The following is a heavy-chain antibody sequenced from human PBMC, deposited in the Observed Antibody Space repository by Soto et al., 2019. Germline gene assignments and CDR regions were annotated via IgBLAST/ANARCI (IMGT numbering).Heavy chain of an antibody. J-gene: IGHJ5*02. CDR3: ARVTGWSAVRYFDP. D-gene: IGHD2-21*02. Sequence: QVQLQESGPGLAKPSQTLSLTCTVSGGSISTNDYYWSWIRPPPGKALEWIGYVHYRANTYYNPSLMSRVFLSVDTSTNQFSLKVTSVTAADTGVYYCARVTGWSAVRYFDPCGQGTLVTVSS. V-gene: IGHV4-30-4*01. CDR2: VHYRANT. CDR1: GGSISTNDYY.